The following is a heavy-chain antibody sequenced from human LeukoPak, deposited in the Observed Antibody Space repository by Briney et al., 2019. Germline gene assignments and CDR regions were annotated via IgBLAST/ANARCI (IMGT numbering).Heavy chain of an antibody. Sequence: GGSLRLSCEVSGFTFGNSAMSWVRQAPGKGLEWISGISASGHYTYTADSLKGRFSISRDNSKNTLYLQMNSLRAEDTALYYCAKDGSWGDYYFYFYIDVWGKGTTVTVSS. D-gene: IGHD3-16*01. CDR1: GFTFGNSA. CDR2: ISASGHYT. J-gene: IGHJ6*03. V-gene: IGHV3-23*01. CDR3: AKDGSWGDYYFYFYIDV.